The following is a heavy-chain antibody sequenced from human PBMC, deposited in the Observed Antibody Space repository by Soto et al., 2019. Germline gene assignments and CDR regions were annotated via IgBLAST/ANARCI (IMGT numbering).Heavy chain of an antibody. CDR1: GFTFSSYA. D-gene: IGHD6-19*01. CDR2: ISGSGGST. CDR3: AKDSSGWYSFDY. V-gene: IGHV3-23*01. J-gene: IGHJ4*02. Sequence: GGSLRLSCAASGFTFSSYAMSWVRQAPGKGLEWVSAISGSGGSTYYADSVKGRFTISRDNSKNTLYLQMNSLRTEDTAVYYCAKDSSGWYSFDYWGQGTLVTVSS.